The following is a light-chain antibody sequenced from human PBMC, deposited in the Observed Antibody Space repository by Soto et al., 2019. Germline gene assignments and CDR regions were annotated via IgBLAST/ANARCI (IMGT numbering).Light chain of an antibody. Sequence: EIVMTQSPGTLSLSPGERATLSCRASQSVSSSYLAWYQQKTGQPPRILIYGASSRATGIPDRFSGIGSGTDCTLTINRLEPEDFKVYYCQQYGSSLGTFGQGTRLEIK. V-gene: IGKV3-20*01. CDR1: QSVSSSY. CDR2: GAS. J-gene: IGKJ5*01. CDR3: QQYGSSLGT.